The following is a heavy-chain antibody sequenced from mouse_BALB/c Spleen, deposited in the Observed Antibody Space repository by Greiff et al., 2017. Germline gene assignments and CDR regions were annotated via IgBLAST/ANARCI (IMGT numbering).Heavy chain of an antibody. Sequence: EVQGVESGGGLVKPGGSLKLSCAASGFAFSSYDMSWVRQTPEKRLEWVAYISSGGGSTYYPDTVKGRFTISRDNAKNTLYLQMSSLKSEDTAMYYCARHELGLDYWGQGTTLTVSS. V-gene: IGHV5-12-1*01. D-gene: IGHD4-1*01. CDR3: ARHELGLDY. CDR1: GFAFSSYD. CDR2: ISSGGGST. J-gene: IGHJ2*01.